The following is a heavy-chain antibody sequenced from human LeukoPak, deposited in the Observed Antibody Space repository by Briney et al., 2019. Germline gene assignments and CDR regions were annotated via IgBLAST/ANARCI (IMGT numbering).Heavy chain of an antibody. V-gene: IGHV3-74*01. Sequence: GGSLRLSCAASGFTLSSYWMHWVRQAPGKGLMWVSRINSDGSSTSYADPVKGRFTISRDNAKNTLYLQMNSLRAKDTAVYYCARRSAAKDAFDIWGQGTMVTVSS. CDR2: INSDGSST. CDR1: GFTLSSYW. CDR3: ARRSAAKDAFDI. D-gene: IGHD6-25*01. J-gene: IGHJ3*02.